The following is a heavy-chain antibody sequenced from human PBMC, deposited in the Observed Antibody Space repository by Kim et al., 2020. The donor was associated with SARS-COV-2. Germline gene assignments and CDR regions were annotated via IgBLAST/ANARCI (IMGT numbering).Heavy chain of an antibody. D-gene: IGHD6-19*01. CDR2: VYRSGAA. J-gene: IGHJ4*02. Sequence: SETLSLSCSVSGGSIASSAFYWAWIRQAPGKGLEWIATVYRSGAAHYNPSLRSRVTLSVDTSKNHFSLNMTSVTAADTALYFCARESSVAGTWGFWGQGT. CDR1: GGSIASSAFY. CDR3: ARESSVAGTWGF. V-gene: IGHV4-39*02.